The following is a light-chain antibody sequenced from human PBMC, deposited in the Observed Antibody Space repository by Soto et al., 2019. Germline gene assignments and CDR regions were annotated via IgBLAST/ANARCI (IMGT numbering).Light chain of an antibody. V-gene: IGKV3-15*01. CDR1: QSVSSN. CDR3: QQYNNWPPMA. CDR2: GAS. J-gene: IGKJ1*01. Sequence: EIVMTQSPATMSVSQGERATLSCRASQSVSSNLAWYQQKPGQAPRLLIYGASTRATGIPARFSGSGSGTEFTLTISILQSEDFAVYYCQQYNNWPPMAFGQGTKVEIK.